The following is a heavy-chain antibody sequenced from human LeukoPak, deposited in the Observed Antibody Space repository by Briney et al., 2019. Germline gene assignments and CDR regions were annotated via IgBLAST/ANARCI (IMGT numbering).Heavy chain of an antibody. CDR1: GFTVSAYA. CDR2: ISYDGSNK. Sequence: GGSLRLSCAASGFTVSAYAMAWVRQAPGKGLEWVALISYDGSNKYSADSVKGRFTISRDNSKNTLYLQMNSLRAEDTAVYYCARRDSSGYLDYWGQGTLVTVSS. J-gene: IGHJ4*02. V-gene: IGHV3-30*03. D-gene: IGHD3-22*01. CDR3: ARRDSSGYLDY.